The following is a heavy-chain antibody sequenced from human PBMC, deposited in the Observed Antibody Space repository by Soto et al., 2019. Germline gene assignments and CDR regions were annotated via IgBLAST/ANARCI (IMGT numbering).Heavy chain of an antibody. CDR2: VNPNNGDT. J-gene: IGHJ4*02. Sequence: QVQLVQSGAELKKPGASVKVACKASGYTFSNYDINWVRQATGQGPEWIVWVNPNNGDTGYAQKIQGRFTLTTDTSTTTAYMELTSLRSEDTAIYYCAKVSRKGSAIDFDYWGQGTLITVSS. V-gene: IGHV1-8*01. CDR1: GYTFSNYD. CDR3: AKVSRKGSAIDFDY. D-gene: IGHD3-10*01.